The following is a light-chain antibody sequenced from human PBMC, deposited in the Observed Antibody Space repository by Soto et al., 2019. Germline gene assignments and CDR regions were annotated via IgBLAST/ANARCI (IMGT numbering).Light chain of an antibody. CDR2: DAS. V-gene: IGKV1-5*01. CDR3: QQYDSFSWT. J-gene: IGKJ1*01. Sequence: DIQMTQSPSTLSASVGDRVTISCRASQSISSWLAWYQQKPGKAPKLLIYDASSLESGVPSRFSGSGSGTEFTLTISSLQPDDFAIYYCQQYDSFSWTFGRGTKV. CDR1: QSISSW.